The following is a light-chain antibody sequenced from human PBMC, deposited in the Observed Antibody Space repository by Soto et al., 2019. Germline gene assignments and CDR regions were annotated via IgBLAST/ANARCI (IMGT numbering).Light chain of an antibody. V-gene: IGKV1-5*01. Sequence: DIRMTQSPSTLSASVGDRVTITCRASQSISSWLAWYQQKPGKAPKLLIYDASSVESGGPSRSSGSGSGTEFTLTISSLKPDDFATYYCQQYNSYSRTFGQGTKLEI. J-gene: IGKJ2*01. CDR1: QSISSW. CDR2: DAS. CDR3: QQYNSYSRT.